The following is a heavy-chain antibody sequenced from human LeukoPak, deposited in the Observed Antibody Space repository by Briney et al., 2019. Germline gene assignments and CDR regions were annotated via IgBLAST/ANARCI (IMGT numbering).Heavy chain of an antibody. CDR2: MNPDGGRS. CDR3: TRDLVGYDAFDI. D-gene: IGHD2-15*01. J-gene: IGHJ3*02. V-gene: IGHV1/OR15-1*04. CDR1: GYIFKDYS. Sequence: GASVKVSCKASGYIFKDYSIHWVRQAPGQGLEWMGRMNPDGGRSDFAQKFQGRVTMTTDMSINTAYMDLSSLTSDDTATYFCTRDLVGYDAFDIWGQGTLVTVSS.